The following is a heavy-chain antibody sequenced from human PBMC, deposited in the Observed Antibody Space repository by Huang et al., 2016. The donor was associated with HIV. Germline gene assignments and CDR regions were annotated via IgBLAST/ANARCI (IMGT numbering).Heavy chain of an antibody. J-gene: IGHJ4*02. CDR2: IDYSGST. V-gene: IGHV4-59*11. D-gene: IGHD3-3*01. Sequence: QVQLQESGPGLVKPSETLSLTCTVSGGSISTHYWSWIRQPPGKGLEWLGRIDYSGSTNYSPSLKRRVTILLDTSKNQFSLRVNSVTAADTAMYYCARDHHDFWRGYRRMYFFDHWGQGTLVTVSS. CDR1: GGSISTHY. CDR3: ARDHHDFWRGYRRMYFFDH.